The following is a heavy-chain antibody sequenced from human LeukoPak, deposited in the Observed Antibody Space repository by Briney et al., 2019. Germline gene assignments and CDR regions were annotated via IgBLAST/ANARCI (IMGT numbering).Heavy chain of an antibody. D-gene: IGHD1-20*01. V-gene: IGHV3-7*01. CDR3: ARAGNWNDGGYFDY. CDR1: GFSFSTYW. J-gene: IGHJ4*02. Sequence: GGSLRLSCAASGFSFSTYWMSWVRQAPGEGLEWVANIKQDGSEKYYVDSVKGRFTISRDNAKNSLYLQMNRLRTEDTAVYYCARAGNWNDGGYFDYWGQGTLVTVSS. CDR2: IKQDGSEK.